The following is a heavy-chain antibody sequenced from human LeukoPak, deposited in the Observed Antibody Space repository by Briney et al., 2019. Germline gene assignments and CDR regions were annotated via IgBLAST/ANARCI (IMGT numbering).Heavy chain of an antibody. CDR2: INAGNGNT. CDR3: ARILSLAVVTGFDY. D-gene: IGHD4-23*01. V-gene: IGHV1-3*01. J-gene: IGHJ4*02. CDR1: GYTFTSYA. Sequence: ASVKVSCKASGYTFTSYAMHWVRQAPGQRLEWMGWINAGNGNTKYSQKLQGRVTITRDTSASTAYMELSSLRSEDTAVYYCARILSLAVVTGFDYWGQGTLVTVSS.